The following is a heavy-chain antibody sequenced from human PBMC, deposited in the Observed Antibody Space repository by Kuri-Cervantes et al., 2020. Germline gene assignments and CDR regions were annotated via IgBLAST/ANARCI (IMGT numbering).Heavy chain of an antibody. CDR1: GGSISSYY. V-gene: IGHV2-70*16. Sequence: TLSLTCTVSGGSISSYYWSWIRQPPGKALEWLARIDWDDDKFYSTSLKTRLTISKDTSKNQVVLTMTNMDPVDTATYYCARLGNGNYYGAFDIWGQGTMVTV. CDR2: IDWDDDK. CDR3: ARLGNGNYYGAFDI. D-gene: IGHD1-26*01. J-gene: IGHJ3*02.